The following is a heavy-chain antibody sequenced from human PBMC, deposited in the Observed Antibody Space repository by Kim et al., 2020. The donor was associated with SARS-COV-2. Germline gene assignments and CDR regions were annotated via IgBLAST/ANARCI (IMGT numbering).Heavy chain of an antibody. Sequence: SVKVSCKASGGTFSSYAISWVRQAPGQGLEWMGGIIPIFGTANYAQKFQGRVTITADESTSTAYMELSSLRSEDTAVYYCARVDELLTYYYYYGMDVWGQGTTVTVSS. V-gene: IGHV1-69*13. CDR3: ARVDELLTYYYYYGMDV. J-gene: IGHJ6*02. D-gene: IGHD2-15*01. CDR1: GGTFSSYA. CDR2: IIPIFGTA.